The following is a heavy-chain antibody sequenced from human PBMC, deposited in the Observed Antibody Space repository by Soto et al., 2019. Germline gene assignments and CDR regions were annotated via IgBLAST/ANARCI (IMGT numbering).Heavy chain of an antibody. CDR2: INHSGST. CDR3: ARGRDLLWFGEDYYYYGMDV. V-gene: IGHV4-34*01. D-gene: IGHD3-10*01. J-gene: IGHJ6*02. Sequence: QVQLQQWGAGLLKPSETLSLTCAVYGGSFSGYYWSWIRQPPGKGLEWIGEINHSGSTTYNPSLKSRVTISVDTSKNQFSLKLSSVTAAETAVYYCARGRDLLWFGEDYYYYGMDVWGQGTTVTVSS. CDR1: GGSFSGYY.